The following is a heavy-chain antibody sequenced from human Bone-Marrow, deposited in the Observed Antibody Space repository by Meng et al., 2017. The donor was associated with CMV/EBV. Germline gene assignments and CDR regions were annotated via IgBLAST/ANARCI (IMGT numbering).Heavy chain of an antibody. D-gene: IGHD2-2*01. CDR1: GYSFTSYW. CDR2: IYPGDSDT. CDR3: ARQYCSSTSCQQFDY. V-gene: IGHV5-51*01. J-gene: IGHJ4*02. Sequence: KVSCKGSGYSFTSYWIGWVRQMPGKGLEWMGIIYPGDSDTRYSPSFQGQVTISADKSISTAYLQWSSLKASDTAMYYCARQYCSSTSCQQFDYWGQGTRVTGYS.